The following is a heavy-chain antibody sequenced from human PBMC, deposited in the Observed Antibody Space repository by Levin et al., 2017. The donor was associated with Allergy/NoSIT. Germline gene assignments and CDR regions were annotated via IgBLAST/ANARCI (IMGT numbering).Heavy chain of an antibody. CDR3: ARQPRYCSSTSCYER. J-gene: IGHJ4*02. Sequence: PSETLSLTCTVSGGSISSSSYYWGWIRQPPGKGLEWIGSIYYSGSTYYNPSLKSRVTISVDTSKNQFSLKLSSVTAADTAVYYCARQPRYCSSTSCYERWGQGTLVTVSS. D-gene: IGHD2-2*01. CDR1: GGSISSSSYY. CDR2: IYYSGST. V-gene: IGHV4-39*01.